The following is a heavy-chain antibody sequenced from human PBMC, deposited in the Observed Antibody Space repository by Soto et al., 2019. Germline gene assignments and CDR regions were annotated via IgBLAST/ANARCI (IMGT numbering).Heavy chain of an antibody. Sequence: QVQLVESGGGVVQPGRSLRLSCAASGFTFSSYGMHWVRQAPGKGLEWVAVISYDGSNKYYADSVKGRFTISRDNSKNMLYLQMNSLRAEDTAVYYCASQHSGYDSWYFDLWGRGTLVTVCS. CDR2: ISYDGSNK. CDR1: GFTFSSYG. J-gene: IGHJ2*01. V-gene: IGHV3-30*03. D-gene: IGHD5-12*01. CDR3: ASQHSGYDSWYFDL.